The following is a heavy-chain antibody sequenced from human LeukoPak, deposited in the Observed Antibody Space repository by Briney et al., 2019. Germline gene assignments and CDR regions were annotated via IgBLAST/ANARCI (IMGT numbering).Heavy chain of an antibody. CDR3: AATRVCGGVLLRPNCLYFED. Sequence: GGSLRLSCAASGFTFSSYALSWVRQAPGRGLEWVSGIDYAGGSTNYADSVQGRFTVSRDNSKNTLYLQMNSLRAEDTAIYYCAATRVCGGVLLRPNCLYFEDWGQGNPGHRLL. J-gene: IGHJ4*02. D-gene: IGHD3-10*01. CDR1: GFTFSSYA. CDR2: IDYAGGST. V-gene: IGHV3-23*01.